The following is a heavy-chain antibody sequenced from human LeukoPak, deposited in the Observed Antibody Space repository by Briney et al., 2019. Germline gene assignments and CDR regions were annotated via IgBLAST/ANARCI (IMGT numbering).Heavy chain of an antibody. V-gene: IGHV3-30*03. J-gene: IGHJ4*02. CDR3: ARDDFDY. CDR2: ISYDGSNK. Sequence: GGSPRLSCAASGFTFSSYGMHWVRQAPGKGLEWVAVISYDGSNKYYADSVKGRFTISRDNSKNTLLLQMNSLRAEDRAVYYCARDDFDYWGQGTLVTVSS. CDR1: GFTFSSYG.